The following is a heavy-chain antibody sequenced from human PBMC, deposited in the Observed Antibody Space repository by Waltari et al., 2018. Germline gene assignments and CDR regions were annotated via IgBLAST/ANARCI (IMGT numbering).Heavy chain of an antibody. CDR3: AKPFYNWDDPLHS. J-gene: IGHJ1*01. V-gene: IGHV3-23*01. CDR2: MSGSEAT. Sequence: VQLLESGGGLVQPGGSLGLACQSPGFPFVTHAINWVRQAPGKGLEWFSSMSGSEATYYADSVKGRFTISRDYSDNTVYLQMDSLRADDTAVYFCAKPFYNWDDPLHSWGQGTPVTVSS. D-gene: IGHD1-20*01. CDR1: GFPFVTHA.